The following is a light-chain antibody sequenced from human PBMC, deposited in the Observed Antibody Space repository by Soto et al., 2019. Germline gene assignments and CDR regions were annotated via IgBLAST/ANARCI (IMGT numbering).Light chain of an antibody. V-gene: IGKV3-11*01. CDR2: DAS. CDR3: QHYAMSPPFT. Sequence: EIVLTQSPATLSLSPGERATLSCRASQSVSSQLAWYQQKPGQAPRLLIYDASNRATGIPARFSGSGSATDFTLTISSLEPEDFAVYYCQHYAMSPPFTFGPGTKVDIK. J-gene: IGKJ3*01. CDR1: QSVSSQ.